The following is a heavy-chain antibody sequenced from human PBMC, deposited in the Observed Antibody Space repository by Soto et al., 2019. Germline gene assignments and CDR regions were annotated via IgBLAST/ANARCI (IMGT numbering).Heavy chain of an antibody. J-gene: IGHJ4*02. Sequence: AGALRLFCAASGFTFNSYGMSWVRQAPGKGLEWVSAIRGSGGSTYYADSVEGRLTISRDNSKNTLYLQMNSLRAEDTGVYYCAKGASFGSLGVPYLDHWGQGT. CDR2: IRGSGGST. D-gene: IGHD3-10*01. CDR1: GFTFNSYG. V-gene: IGHV3-23*01. CDR3: AKGASFGSLGVPYLDH.